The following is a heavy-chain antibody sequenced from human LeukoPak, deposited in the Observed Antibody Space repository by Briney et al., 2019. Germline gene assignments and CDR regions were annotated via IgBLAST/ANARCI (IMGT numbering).Heavy chain of an antibody. CDR1: GGTFSSYA. D-gene: IGHD3-3*01. CDR3: ARDWSLYYFDY. CDR2: IIPIFGTA. Sequence: SVKVSCKASGGTFSSYAISWVRQAPGQGLEWMGGIIPIFGTANYAQKFQGRVTITTDESTSTAYMELRSLRSDDTAVYYCARDWSLYYFDYWGQGTLVTVSS. V-gene: IGHV1-69*05. J-gene: IGHJ4*02.